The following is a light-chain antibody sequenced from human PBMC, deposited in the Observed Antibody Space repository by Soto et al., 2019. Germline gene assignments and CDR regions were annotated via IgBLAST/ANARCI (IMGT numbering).Light chain of an antibody. CDR3: QQYYRTPPT. V-gene: IGKV4-1*01. J-gene: IGKJ5*01. Sequence: DIVMTQSPDSLAVSLGERATINCKSSQSVLYSSSNRNYLAWYQQKPGQPSKLLIFWASTRESGVPDRFSGSGSGTDFTLTISSLQAEDVAVYFCQQYYRTPPTFGQGTRLEIK. CDR2: WAS. CDR1: QSVLYSSSNRNY.